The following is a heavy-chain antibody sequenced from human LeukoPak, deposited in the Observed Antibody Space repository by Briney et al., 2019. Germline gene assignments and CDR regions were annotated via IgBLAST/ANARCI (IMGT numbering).Heavy chain of an antibody. CDR3: AREVLEERDPLDYYYYGMDV. V-gene: IGHV1-46*01. D-gene: IGHD3-3*01. J-gene: IGHJ6*02. Sequence: ASVKVSCKASGCTFTSYYMHWVRQAPGRGLEWMGIINPSGGSTSYAQKFQGRVTMTRDTSTSTVYMELSSLRSEDTAVYYCAREVLEERDPLDYYYYGMDVWGQGTTVTVSS. CDR2: INPSGGST. CDR1: GCTFTSYY.